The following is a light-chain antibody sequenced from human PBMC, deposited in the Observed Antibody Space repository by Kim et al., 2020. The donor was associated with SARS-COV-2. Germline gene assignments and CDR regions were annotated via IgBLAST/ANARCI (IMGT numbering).Light chain of an antibody. J-gene: IGKJ1*01. CDR1: QSVSSSY. V-gene: IGKV3-20*01. CDR3: QQYGTSPPWT. CDR2: AAS. Sequence: EIVLTQSPATLSLSPGERAALSCRASQSVSSSYLAWYQQKPGQAPRLLIYAASSRATGFPDRFSGSGSGTDFTLTITRLEPEDSAVYFCQQYGTSPPWTFGQGTKVEIK.